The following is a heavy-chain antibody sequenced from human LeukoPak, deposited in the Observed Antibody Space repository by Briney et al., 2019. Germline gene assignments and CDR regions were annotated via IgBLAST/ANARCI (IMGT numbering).Heavy chain of an antibody. CDR1: GFTFSSYA. V-gene: IGHV3-64D*06. CDR2: ISSNGGST. Sequence: EGSLRLSCSASGFTFSSYAMHWVRQAPGKGLEYVSAISSNGGSTYYADSVKGRFTISRDNSKNTLYLQMSSLRAEDTAVYYCVKGYCSSTSCLIDYWGQGTLVTVSS. CDR3: VKGYCSSTSCLIDY. J-gene: IGHJ4*02. D-gene: IGHD2-2*01.